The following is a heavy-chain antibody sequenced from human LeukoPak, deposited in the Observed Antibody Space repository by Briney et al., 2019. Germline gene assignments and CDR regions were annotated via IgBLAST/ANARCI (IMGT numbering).Heavy chain of an antibody. CDR2: IIPIFGTA. CDR3: ARLGIGVAD. CDR1: GYTFTNYA. J-gene: IGHJ4*02. Sequence: GASVKVSCKASGYTFTNYAMNWVRQAPGQGLEWMGGIIPIFGTANYAQKFQGRVTITADESTSTAYMELSSLRSEDTAVYYCARLGIGVADWGQGTLVTVSS. D-gene: IGHD6-19*01. V-gene: IGHV1-69*13.